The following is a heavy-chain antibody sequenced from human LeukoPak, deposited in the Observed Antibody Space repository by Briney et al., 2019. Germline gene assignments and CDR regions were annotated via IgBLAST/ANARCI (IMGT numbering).Heavy chain of an antibody. CDR1: GFTFSSYG. Sequence: GGSLRLSCAASGFTFSSYGMHWVRQAPGKGLEWVAVISYDGSNKYYADSVKGRFTISRDNSKNTLYLQMNSLRAEDAAVYYCAEAPVTTCSGAYCYPFDYWGQGTLVAVSS. CDR3: AEAPVTTCSGAYCYPFDY. CDR2: ISYDGSNK. D-gene: IGHD2-15*01. J-gene: IGHJ4*02. V-gene: IGHV3-30*18.